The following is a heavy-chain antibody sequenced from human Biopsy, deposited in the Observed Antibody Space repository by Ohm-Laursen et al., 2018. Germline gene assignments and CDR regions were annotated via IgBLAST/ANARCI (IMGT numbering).Heavy chain of an antibody. CDR2: IYSGGST. V-gene: IGHV3-66*01. Sequence: SLRLSCTASGFTVSSNYMSWVRQAPGKGLEWVSVIYSGGSTYYADSVKGRFTISRDNSKNTLHLQMNSLRAEDTAVYYCARGGIAVAGTNFDYWGQGTLVTVSS. J-gene: IGHJ4*02. CDR1: GFTVSSNY. D-gene: IGHD6-19*01. CDR3: ARGGIAVAGTNFDY.